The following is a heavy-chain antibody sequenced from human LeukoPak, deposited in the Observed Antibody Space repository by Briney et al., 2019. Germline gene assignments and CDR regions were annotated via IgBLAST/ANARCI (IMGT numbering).Heavy chain of an antibody. J-gene: IGHJ4*02. Sequence: GESLKISCKGSGYSFTSYWIGWVRQMPGKGLEWMGIIYPGDSDTRYSPSFQGQVTISADKSISTAYLQWSSLKASDTAMYYYARRMPCSGGSCYSDYFDYWGQGTLVTVS. V-gene: IGHV5-51*01. CDR2: IYPGDSDT. D-gene: IGHD2-15*01. CDR1: GYSFTSYW. CDR3: ARRMPCSGGSCYSDYFDY.